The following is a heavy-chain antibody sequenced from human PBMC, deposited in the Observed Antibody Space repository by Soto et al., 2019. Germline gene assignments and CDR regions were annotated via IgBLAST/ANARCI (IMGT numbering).Heavy chain of an antibody. J-gene: IGHJ1*01. Sequence: NPSETLSLTCTVSGGSIRSNYYGVWIRQPPGKGLEWIGSVYYTGNTYYNPSLKSRITMHVDTSKNQFSLRLSSLTAADTAVYFCATPPTYSSDASEYFQNWGQGTLVTVSS. CDR2: VYYTGNT. D-gene: IGHD4-4*01. CDR3: ATPPTYSSDASEYFQN. V-gene: IGHV4-39*01. CDR1: GGSIRSNYY.